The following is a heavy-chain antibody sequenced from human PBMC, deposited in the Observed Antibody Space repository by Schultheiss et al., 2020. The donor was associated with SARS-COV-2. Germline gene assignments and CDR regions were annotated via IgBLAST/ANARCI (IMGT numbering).Heavy chain of an antibody. CDR2: IYPGDSDT. J-gene: IGHJ4*02. Sequence: GGSLRLSCKGSGYSFTSYWIGWVRQMPGKGLEWMGIIYPGDSDTRYSPSFQGQVTISADKSISTAYLQWSSLKASDTAMYYCARHPHSVDSSGYYYDYWGQGTLVTVSS. CDR1: GYSFTSYW. CDR3: ARHPHSVDSSGYYYDY. V-gene: IGHV5-51*01. D-gene: IGHD3-22*01.